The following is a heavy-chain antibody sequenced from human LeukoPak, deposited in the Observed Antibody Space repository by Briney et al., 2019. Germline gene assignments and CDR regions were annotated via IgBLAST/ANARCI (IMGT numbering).Heavy chain of an antibody. Sequence: GGSLRLSCAASGFTFSDYYMSWIRQAPGKGLEWVAVIWYDGRNKYYVDSVKGRFTISRDNSKNTVYLQMNSLRAEDTAVYFCARVLSIAVFDYWGQGTLVTVSS. V-gene: IGHV3-33*08. CDR2: IWYDGRNK. CDR1: GFTFSDYY. CDR3: ARVLSIAVFDY. J-gene: IGHJ4*02. D-gene: IGHD6-19*01.